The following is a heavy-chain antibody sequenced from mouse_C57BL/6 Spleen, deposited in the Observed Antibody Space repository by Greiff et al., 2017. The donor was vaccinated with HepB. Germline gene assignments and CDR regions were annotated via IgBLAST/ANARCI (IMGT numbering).Heavy chain of an antibody. D-gene: IGHD2-1*01. CDR1: GFTFSSYG. CDR2: ISSGGSYT. J-gene: IGHJ4*01. V-gene: IGHV5-6*01. CDR3: ARQMGNAYAMDY. Sequence: EVKVVESGGDLVKPGGSLKLSCAASGFTFSSYGMSWVRQTPDKRLEWVATISSGGSYTYYPDSVKGRFTISRDNAKNTLYRQMSSLKSEDTAMYYCARQMGNAYAMDYWGQGTSVTVSS.